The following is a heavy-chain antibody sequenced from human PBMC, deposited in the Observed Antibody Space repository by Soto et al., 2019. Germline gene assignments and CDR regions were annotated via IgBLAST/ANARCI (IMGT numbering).Heavy chain of an antibody. V-gene: IGHV1-18*01. CDR3: ARVLNYYDSSGYYYH. Sequence: ASVKVSCRAAGYTFTSYGISWVRQAPGQGLEWMGWISAYNGNTNYAQKLQGRVTMTTDTSTSTAYMELRSLRSDDTAVYYCARVLNYYDSSGYYYHWGQGTLVTVS. CDR1: GYTFTSYG. J-gene: IGHJ5*02. D-gene: IGHD3-22*01. CDR2: ISAYNGNT.